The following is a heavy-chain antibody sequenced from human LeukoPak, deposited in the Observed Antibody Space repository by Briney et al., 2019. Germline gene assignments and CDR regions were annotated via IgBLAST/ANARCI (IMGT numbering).Heavy chain of an antibody. Sequence: GGSLRLSCAASGFTFRDYAMSWVRQAPGKGLEWVSALTASGETTYYADSVKGRFTISRDNSKNTLFLQMNSLSPEDTAVYYCAANGESTDWHWNYWGQGTLITVSS. V-gene: IGHV3-23*01. CDR3: AANGESTDWHWNY. CDR1: GFTFRDYA. D-gene: IGHD3-9*01. J-gene: IGHJ4*02. CDR2: LTASGETT.